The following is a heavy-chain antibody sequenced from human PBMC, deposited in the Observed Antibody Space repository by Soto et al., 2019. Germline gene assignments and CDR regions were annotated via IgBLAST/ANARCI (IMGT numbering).Heavy chain of an antibody. CDR3: AKYSRGLRDYPAY. CDR2: ISDDGSSK. D-gene: IGHD5-12*01. J-gene: IGHJ4*02. V-gene: IGHV3-30*18. Sequence: SLKISCAASGLTFSNYGIHWVRQAPGKGLECVAIISDDGSSKYYADSVKRRFTIYRDNYKNKVYLQMNSLRAEDRAVHYCAKYSRGLRDYPAYWGQGTLVTVSS. CDR1: GLTFSNYG.